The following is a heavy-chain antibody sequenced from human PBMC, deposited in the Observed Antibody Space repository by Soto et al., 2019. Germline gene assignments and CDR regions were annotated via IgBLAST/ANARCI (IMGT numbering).Heavy chain of an antibody. V-gene: IGHV4-39*01. D-gene: IGHD2-2*01. CDR2: IYYSEST. CDR3: AVRSPASMTWFEP. J-gene: IGHJ5*02. Sequence: QLQLQESGPGLVKPSETLSLTCTVSGDSLSSSRYYWSWIRQPPGKGLEWIGSIYYSESTYYNPSLKSRVTISVDTSKNQFSLKLSSVTAADTAVYYCAVRSPASMTWFEPWGQGTLFTVSS. CDR1: GDSLSSSRYY.